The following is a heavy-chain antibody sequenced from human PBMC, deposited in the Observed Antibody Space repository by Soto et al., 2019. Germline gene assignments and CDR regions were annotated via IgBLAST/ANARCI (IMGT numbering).Heavy chain of an antibody. CDR1: GFTFSSYS. CDR2: ISSSSSYI. J-gene: IGHJ6*02. Sequence: PGGSLRLSCAAYGFTFSSYSMNWVRQAPGKGLEWVSSISSSSSYIYYADSVKGRFTISRDNAKNSLYLQMNSLRAEDTAVYYCARAPGYSGYDYVAYYGMDVWGQGTTVTVSS. V-gene: IGHV3-21*01. CDR3: ARAPGYSGYDYVAYYGMDV. D-gene: IGHD5-12*01.